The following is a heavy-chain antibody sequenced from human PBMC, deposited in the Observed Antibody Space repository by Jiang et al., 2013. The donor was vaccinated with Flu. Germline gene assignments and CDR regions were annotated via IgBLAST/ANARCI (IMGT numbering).Heavy chain of an antibody. CDR1: GFTFSSYW. J-gene: IGHJ6*02. CDR2: INSDGSST. V-gene: IGHV3-74*01. CDR3: ARGVVAGTLLYYYYGMDV. D-gene: IGHD6-19*01. Sequence: QLVESGGGLVQPGGSLRLSCAASGFTFSSYWMHWVRQAPGKGLVWVSRINSDGSSTSYADSVKGRFTISRDNAKNTLYLQMNSLRAEDTAVYYCARGVVAGTLLYYYYGMDVWGQGTTVTVSS.